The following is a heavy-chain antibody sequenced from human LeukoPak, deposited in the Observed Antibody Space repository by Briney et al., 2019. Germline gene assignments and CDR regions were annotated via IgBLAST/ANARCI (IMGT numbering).Heavy chain of an antibody. CDR1: GYSFTSYW. CDR3: ARLPLSKPCKYYYDSSGYLYYFDY. Sequence: GESLQISCQGSGYSFTSYWIGWVRQMPGKGLEWMGIIYPGDSDTRYSPSFQGQVTISADKSISTAYLQWSSLKASDTAMYYCARLPLSKPCKYYYDSSGYLYYFDYWGQGTLVTVSS. V-gene: IGHV5-51*01. D-gene: IGHD3-22*01. J-gene: IGHJ4*02. CDR2: IYPGDSDT.